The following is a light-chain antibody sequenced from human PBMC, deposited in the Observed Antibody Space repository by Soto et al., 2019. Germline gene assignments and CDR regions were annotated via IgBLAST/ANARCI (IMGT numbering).Light chain of an antibody. CDR3: QQANSFPLT. CDR1: HGISSL. Sequence: DIQMTHSPSSVASSVGDRVTITCRSCHGISSLLDCYQQKPGKAPNLLIYAASSLPSGVPSRFSGSGSGTDFTLTISSLQPEDFATYYCQQANSFPLTFGGGNPVEIK. V-gene: IGKV1-12*01. CDR2: AAS. J-gene: IGKJ4*01.